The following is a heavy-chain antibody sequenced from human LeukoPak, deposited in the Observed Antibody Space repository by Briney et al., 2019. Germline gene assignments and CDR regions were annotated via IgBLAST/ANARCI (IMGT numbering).Heavy chain of an antibody. V-gene: IGHV3-23*01. CDR1: GFTFSSYA. CDR3: ARESDRPEYSDILTGYYRGGGYFDY. CDR2: ISGSGGST. Sequence: GGSLRLSCAASGFTFSSYAMSWVRQAPGKGLEWVSAISGSGGSTYYADSVKGRFTISRDNSKNTLYLQMNSLRAEDTAVYYCARESDRPEYSDILTGYYRGGGYFDYWGQGTLVTVSS. D-gene: IGHD3-9*01. J-gene: IGHJ4*02.